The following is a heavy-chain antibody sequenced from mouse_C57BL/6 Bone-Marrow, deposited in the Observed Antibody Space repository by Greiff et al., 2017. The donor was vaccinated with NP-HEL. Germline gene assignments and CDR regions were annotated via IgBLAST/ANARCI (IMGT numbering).Heavy chain of an antibody. CDR2: IHPNSGST. CDR3: ARDYGSSSSNFDY. V-gene: IGHV1-64*01. Sequence: VKLMESGAELVKPGASVKLSCKASGYTFTSYWMHWVKQRPGQGLEWIGMIHPNSGSTNYNEKFKSKATLTVDKSSSTAYMQLSSLTSEDSAVYYCARDYGSSSSNFDYWGQGTTLTVSS. D-gene: IGHD1-1*01. J-gene: IGHJ2*01. CDR1: GYTFTSYW.